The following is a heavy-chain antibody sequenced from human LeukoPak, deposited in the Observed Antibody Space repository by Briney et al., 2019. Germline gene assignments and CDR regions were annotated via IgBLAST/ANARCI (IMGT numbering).Heavy chain of an antibody. V-gene: IGHV3-48*04. CDR1: GFTFSSYS. D-gene: IGHD6-19*01. CDR2: ISSSSSTI. Sequence: GGSLRLSCAASGFTFSSYSMNWVRQAPGKGLEWVSYISSSSSTIYYADSVKGRFTISRDNAKNSLYLQMNSLRAEDTAVYYCARVGIAVAASFDYWGQGTLVTVSS. CDR3: ARVGIAVAASFDY. J-gene: IGHJ4*02.